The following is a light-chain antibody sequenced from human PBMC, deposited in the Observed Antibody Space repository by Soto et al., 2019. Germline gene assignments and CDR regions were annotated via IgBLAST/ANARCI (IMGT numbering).Light chain of an antibody. CDR3: SARNDSLSGVV. CDR1: SSNIGSNH. Sequence: QSVLTQPPSTSGTPGQRVTISCSGSSSNIGSNHVYWYQQFPGMAPKLLMYRNDQRPTGVPDRFSGSKSGTSDSLAISGLRSDDEADYYCSARNDSLSGVVYGGGTKLTVL. J-gene: IGLJ2*01. V-gene: IGLV1-47*01. CDR2: RND.